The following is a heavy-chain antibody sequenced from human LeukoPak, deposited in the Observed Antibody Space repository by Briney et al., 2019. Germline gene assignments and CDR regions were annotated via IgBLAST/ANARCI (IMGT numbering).Heavy chain of an antibody. V-gene: IGHV3-11*06. CDR2: ISSSSSYT. Sequence: GGSLRLSCAASGFTFSDFYMSWIRQAPGKGLEWISYISSSSSYTNYADSVKGRFTIPRDNAKKSLFLQMNSLRAEDTAVYYCASTQPDSSGDYYFDYWGQGTLVTVSS. CDR3: ASTQPDSSGDYYFDY. CDR1: GFTFSDFY. D-gene: IGHD6-19*01. J-gene: IGHJ4*02.